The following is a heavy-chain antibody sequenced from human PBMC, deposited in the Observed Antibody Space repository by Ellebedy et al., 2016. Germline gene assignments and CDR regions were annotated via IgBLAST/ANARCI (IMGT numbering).Heavy chain of an antibody. CDR2: IWYDGSNK. D-gene: IGHD3-22*01. Sequence: GESLKISXAASGFTFSSYGMHWVRQAPGKGLEWVAVIWYDGSNKYYADSVKGRFTISRDNSKNTLYLQMNSLRAEDTAVYYCARDDYYDSSGANDYWGQGTLVTVSS. J-gene: IGHJ4*02. V-gene: IGHV3-33*01. CDR1: GFTFSSYG. CDR3: ARDDYYDSSGANDY.